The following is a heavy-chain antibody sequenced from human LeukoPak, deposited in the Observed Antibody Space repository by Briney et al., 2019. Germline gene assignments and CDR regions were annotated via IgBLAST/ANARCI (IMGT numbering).Heavy chain of an antibody. CDR3: ARLGYSSGWYLYYFDY. CDR2: INHSGST. Sequence: SETLSLTCAVYGGSFSGYYWSWIRQPPGKGLEWIGEINHSGSTNYNPSLKSRVTISVDTSKNQFSLKLSSVTAADTAVYYSARLGYSSGWYLYYFDYWGQGTLVTVSS. D-gene: IGHD6-19*01. CDR1: GGSFSGYY. J-gene: IGHJ4*02. V-gene: IGHV4-34*01.